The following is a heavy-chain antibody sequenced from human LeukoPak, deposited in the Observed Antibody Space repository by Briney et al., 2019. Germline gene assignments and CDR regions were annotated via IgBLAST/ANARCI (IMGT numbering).Heavy chain of an antibody. CDR2: ISYDGSNK. V-gene: IGHV3-30*18. CDR1: GFTFSSYG. J-gene: IGHJ6*02. Sequence: GGPLRLSCAASGFTFSSYGMHWVRQALGKGLEWVAVISYDGSNKYYADSVKGRFTISRDNSKNTLYLQMNSLRAEDTAVYYCAKEPQKNDYYYGMDVWGQGTTVTVSS. CDR3: AKEPQKNDYYYGMDV. D-gene: IGHD1-1*01.